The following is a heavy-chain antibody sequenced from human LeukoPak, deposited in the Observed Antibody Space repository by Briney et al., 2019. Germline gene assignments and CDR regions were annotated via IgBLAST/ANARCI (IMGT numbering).Heavy chain of an antibody. D-gene: IGHD2-15*01. Sequence: ASVKVSCKASGYTFTSYAMHWVRQAPGHRLEWMGWINAGNGNTKYSQKFQGRVTITRDTSASTAYMELSSLRSEDTAVYYCARGRDCSGGSCYRWWFDPWGQGTLVTVSS. J-gene: IGHJ5*02. CDR2: INAGNGNT. CDR3: ARGRDCSGGSCYRWWFDP. CDR1: GYTFTSYA. V-gene: IGHV1-3*01.